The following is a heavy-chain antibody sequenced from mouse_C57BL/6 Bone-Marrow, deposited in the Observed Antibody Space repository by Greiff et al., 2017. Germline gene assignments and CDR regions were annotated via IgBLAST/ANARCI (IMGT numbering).Heavy chain of an antibody. Sequence: EVKLQESGPELVKPGASVKMSCKASGYTFTDYNMHWVKQSHGKSLEWIGYINPNNGGTSYNQKFKGKATLTVNKSSSTAYMELRSLTSEDSAVXYCARREDWDEDYWGQGTTLTVSS. D-gene: IGHD4-1*01. CDR1: GYTFTDYN. J-gene: IGHJ2*01. V-gene: IGHV1-22*01. CDR3: ARREDWDEDY. CDR2: INPNNGGT.